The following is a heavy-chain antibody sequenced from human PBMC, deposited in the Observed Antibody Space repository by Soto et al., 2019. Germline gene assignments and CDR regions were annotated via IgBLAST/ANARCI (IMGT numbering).Heavy chain of an antibody. CDR1: GYTFTSYG. V-gene: IGHV1-18*04. J-gene: IGHJ5*02. CDR3: ARLGVAGSWSYCWFDP. D-gene: IGHD3-10*01. Sequence: QVQLVQSGAEVKKPGASVKVSCKASGYTFTSYGISWVRQAPGQGLEWMGWISAYNGNTNYAQKLQGRVTMTTDTSTSSADMELRSLRSEDTAVYYCARLGVAGSWSYCWFDPWGQGTLVTVSS. CDR2: ISAYNGNT.